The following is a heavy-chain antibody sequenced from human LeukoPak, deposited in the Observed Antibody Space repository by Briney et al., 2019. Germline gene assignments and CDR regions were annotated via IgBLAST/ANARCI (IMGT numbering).Heavy chain of an antibody. V-gene: IGHV3-7*01. D-gene: IGHD1-26*01. J-gene: IGHJ4*02. CDR1: GFTLSSYW. CDR3: ARDKQVGATYFDY. Sequence: GGSLRLSCAASGFTLSSYWVSWVRQAPGKGLEWVANIKQDGREIYYVDSVKGRFTISRDNAKNSLYLQMNSLRAEDTAVYYCARDKQVGATYFDYWGQGTLVTVSS. CDR2: IKQDGREI.